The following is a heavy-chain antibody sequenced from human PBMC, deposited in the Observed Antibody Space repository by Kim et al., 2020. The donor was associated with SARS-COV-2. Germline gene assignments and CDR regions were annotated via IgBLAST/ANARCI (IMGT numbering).Heavy chain of an antibody. V-gene: IGHV3-49*03. D-gene: IGHD3-22*01. J-gene: IGHJ4*02. Sequence: GGSLRLSCTTSGLNFGDYAMSWFRQAPGKGLEWVAFIRSKRYGETTEYAASVKGRFTISRDDSKRIAYLQMNGLKTEDTAVYYCTSGPYYYDSAAYYHDYWGQVTLLTVSS. CDR1: GLNFGDYA. CDR3: TSGPYYYDSAAYYHDY. CDR2: IRSKRYGETT.